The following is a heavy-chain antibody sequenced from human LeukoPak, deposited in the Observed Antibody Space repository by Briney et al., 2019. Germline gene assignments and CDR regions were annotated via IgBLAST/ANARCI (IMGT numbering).Heavy chain of an antibody. Sequence: SETLSLTCTVSGGSISSGSYYWSWIRQPAGKGLEWIGRIYTSGSTNYNPSLKSRVTISVDTSKNQFSLKLSSVTAADTAVYYCARADIVVVPAAIYPGWFDPWGQGTLVTVSS. CDR2: IYTSGST. J-gene: IGHJ5*02. CDR3: ARADIVVVPAAIYPGWFDP. V-gene: IGHV4-61*02. D-gene: IGHD2-2*02. CDR1: GGSISSGSYY.